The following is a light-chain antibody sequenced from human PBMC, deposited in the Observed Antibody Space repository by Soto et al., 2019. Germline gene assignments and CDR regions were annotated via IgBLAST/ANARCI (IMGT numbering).Light chain of an antibody. Sequence: QLVLTQSPSASASLGASVKLTCTLSSGHSTYTIAWHQQQPEKGPRFLMRLNSDGSHTKGDGIPDRFSGSSSGAERYLTISGLQSGDEADYYCQTWGTGILVFGGGTKLNVL. CDR3: QTWGTGILV. V-gene: IGLV4-69*01. J-gene: IGLJ2*01. CDR1: SGHSTYT. CDR2: LNSDGSH.